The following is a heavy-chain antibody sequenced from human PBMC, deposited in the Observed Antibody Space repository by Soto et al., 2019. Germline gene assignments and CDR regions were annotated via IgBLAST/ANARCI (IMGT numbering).Heavy chain of an antibody. CDR1: GYSFTSYW. V-gene: IGHV5-10-1*01. J-gene: IGHJ4*02. D-gene: IGHD6-19*01. Sequence: PGESLKISCKGSGYSFTSYWISWVRQMPGKGLEWMGRIDPSDSYTNYSPSFQGHVTISADKSISTAYLQWSSLKASDTAMYYCARRAIEVAGTQEGLDYWGQGTLVTVSS. CDR3: ARRAIEVAGTQEGLDY. CDR2: IDPSDSYT.